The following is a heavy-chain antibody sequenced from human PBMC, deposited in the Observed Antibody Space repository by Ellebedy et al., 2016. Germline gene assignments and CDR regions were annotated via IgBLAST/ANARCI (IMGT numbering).Heavy chain of an antibody. Sequence: SETLSLTCAVSGDSISSGDYSWSWIRQHPGKGLEWIGYIYYSGSTNYNPSLKSRVTISVDTSKNQFSLKLSSVTAADTAVYYCARAVSYFGRPLGWFDPWGQGTLVTVSS. J-gene: IGHJ5*02. D-gene: IGHD3-10*01. V-gene: IGHV4-61*08. CDR3: ARAVSYFGRPLGWFDP. CDR1: GDSISSGDYS. CDR2: IYYSGST.